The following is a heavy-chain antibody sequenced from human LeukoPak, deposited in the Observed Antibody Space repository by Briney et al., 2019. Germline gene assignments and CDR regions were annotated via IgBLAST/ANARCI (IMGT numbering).Heavy chain of an antibody. CDR2: ISGSGDDT. D-gene: IGHD1-26*01. CDR3: ARSLRHCPSESCSLYYYMDV. CDR1: GFSLSSYA. V-gene: IGHV3-23*01. J-gene: IGHJ6*03. Sequence: GGSLRLSCAASGFSLSSYAMSWVRQAPGKGLEWVSSISGSGDDTYIADSVKGRFTISRDSSKKTLLLQMTSLRDGDTAVYYCARSLRHCPSESCSLYYYMDVWGKGTTVTVSS.